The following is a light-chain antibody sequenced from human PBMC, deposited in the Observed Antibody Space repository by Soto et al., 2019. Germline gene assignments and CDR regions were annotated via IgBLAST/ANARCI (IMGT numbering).Light chain of an antibody. V-gene: IGKV3-11*01. J-gene: IGKJ1*01. Sequence: EIVLTQSPATLSLSPGERATLSCRASQSVSSYLAWYQQKPGQAPRLLIYDASNRATGIPARFSGSGSGTEFTLTIRSLQPDDSATYYCKQYNSYPWTFGQGTKVDIK. CDR3: KQYNSYPWT. CDR1: QSVSSY. CDR2: DAS.